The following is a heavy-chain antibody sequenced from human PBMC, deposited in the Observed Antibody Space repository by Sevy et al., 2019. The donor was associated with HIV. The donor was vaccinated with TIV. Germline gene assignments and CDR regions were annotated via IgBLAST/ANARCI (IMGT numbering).Heavy chain of an antibody. J-gene: IGHJ6*02. CDR2: IYPDDSDN. CDR3: ARHHASYGVTGYYYYYGLDV. CDR1: GYNFISYW. V-gene: IGHV5-51*01. D-gene: IGHD4-17*01. Sequence: GESLKISCKGSGYNFISYWIGWVRQMPGRGLEWMGIIYPDDSDNRYSPSFQGQVTISVHKSINTAYLQWSSLKASDTAMYYCARHHASYGVTGYYYYYGLDVWGQGTTVTVSS.